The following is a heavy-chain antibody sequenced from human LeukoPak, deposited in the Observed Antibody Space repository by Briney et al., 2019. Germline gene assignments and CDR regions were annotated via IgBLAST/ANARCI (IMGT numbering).Heavy chain of an antibody. CDR3: ARSIEVAGYWYFDL. V-gene: IGHV4-30-4*01. Sequence: PSQTLSLTCTVSGGSISSGDYYWGWIRQPPGKGLEWIGYIYYSGSTYYNPSLKSRVTISVDTSKNQFSLKLSSVTAADTAVYYCARSIEVAGYWYFDLWGRGTLVTVSS. CDR2: IYYSGST. D-gene: IGHD6-19*01. CDR1: GGSISSGDYY. J-gene: IGHJ2*01.